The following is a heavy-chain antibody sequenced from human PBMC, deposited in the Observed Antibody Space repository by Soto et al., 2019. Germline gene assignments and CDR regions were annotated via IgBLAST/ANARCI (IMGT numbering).Heavy chain of an antibody. D-gene: IGHD6-19*01. V-gene: IGHV3-23*01. J-gene: IGHJ4*02. CDR3: AKRRGASGYFDY. CDR1: VFPVSSYA. Sequence: PWWSLRLSCAASVFPVSSYAMGWVRQAPGKGLEWVSVVSSGGSTYYTHSVTGRFTVSRDNSKNTLSLQMNSLRAEDTAVYYCAKRRGASGYFDYWGQGALVTVSS. CDR2: VSSGGST.